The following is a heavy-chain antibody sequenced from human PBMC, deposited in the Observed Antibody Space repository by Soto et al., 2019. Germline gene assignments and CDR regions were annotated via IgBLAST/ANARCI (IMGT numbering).Heavy chain of an antibody. V-gene: IGHV4-34*01. CDR2: INHSGST. CDR1: GGSFSGYY. Sequence: SETLSLTCAVYGGSFSGYYWSWIRQPPGKGLEWIGEINHSGSTNYNPSLKSRVTISVDTSKNQFSLKLSSVTAADTAVYYCARAALYSSGWYNYWGQGTLVTVSS. D-gene: IGHD6-19*01. J-gene: IGHJ4*02. CDR3: ARAALYSSGWYNY.